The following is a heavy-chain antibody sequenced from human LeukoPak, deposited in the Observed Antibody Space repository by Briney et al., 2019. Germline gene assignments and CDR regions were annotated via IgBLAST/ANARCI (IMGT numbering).Heavy chain of an antibody. Sequence: PGGSLRLSCAASGFTFSSYWMSWVRQAPGKGLEWVANIKQDGSEKYYVDSVKGRFTISRDNAKNSLYLQMNSLRAEDTAVYYCARLYSGYEYYFDYWGQGTLVTVSS. D-gene: IGHD5-12*01. J-gene: IGHJ4*02. CDR3: ARLYSGYEYYFDY. V-gene: IGHV3-7*01. CDR2: IKQDGSEK. CDR1: GFTFSSYW.